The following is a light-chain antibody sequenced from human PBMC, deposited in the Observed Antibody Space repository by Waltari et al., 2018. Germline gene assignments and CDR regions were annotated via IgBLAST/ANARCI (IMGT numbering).Light chain of an antibody. J-gene: IGKJ2*01. Sequence: AIRITQSPSSLSASTGDRVTITCRASQGISSYLAWYQQKPGKAPKFLIYAASTLQSGVPSRFSGSGSGTDFTLTISCLQSEDFATYYCQESYVLPYTFGQGTKLEIK. V-gene: IGKV1-8*01. CDR3: QESYVLPYT. CDR2: AAS. CDR1: QGISSY.